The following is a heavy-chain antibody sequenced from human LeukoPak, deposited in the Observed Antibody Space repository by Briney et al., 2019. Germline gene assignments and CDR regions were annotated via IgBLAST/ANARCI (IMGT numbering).Heavy chain of an antibody. V-gene: IGHV1-8*01. CDR1: GYTFTSYD. D-gene: IGHD3-10*01. CDR3: ARGRRGVIILPYYYYYMDV. J-gene: IGHJ6*03. CDR2: MNPNSGNT. Sequence: ASVKVSCKASGYTFTSYDINWVRQATGQRLEWMGWMNPNSGNTGYAQKFQGRVTMTRNTSISTAYMELSSLRSEDTAVYYCARGRRGVIILPYYYYYMDVWGKGTTVTVSS.